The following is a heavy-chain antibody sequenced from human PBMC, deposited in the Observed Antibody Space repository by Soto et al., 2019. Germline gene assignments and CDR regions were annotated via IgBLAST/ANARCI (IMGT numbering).Heavy chain of an antibody. CDR3: AKDLYDPTPAFRYYYGSGGYFDY. J-gene: IGHJ4*02. D-gene: IGHD3-10*01. CDR2: ISGSGGST. CDR1: GFTFSSYA. Sequence: PGGSLRLSCAASGFTFSSYAMSWVRQAPGKGLEWVSAISGSGGSTYYADSVKGRFTISRDNSKNTLYLQMNSLRAEDTAVYYCAKDLYDPTPAFRYYYGSGGYFDYWGQGTLVTVSS. V-gene: IGHV3-23*01.